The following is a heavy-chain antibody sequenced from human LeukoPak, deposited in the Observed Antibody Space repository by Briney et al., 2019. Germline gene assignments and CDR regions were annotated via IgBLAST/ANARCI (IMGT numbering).Heavy chain of an antibody. D-gene: IGHD3-22*01. CDR2: IYYSGST. V-gene: IGHV4-59*01. Sequence: SETLSLTCAVSGGSISSYYWSWIRQPPGKGLEWIGYIYYSGSTNYNPSLKSRVTISVDTSKNQFSLKLSSVTAADTAVYYCAGVYDSSGYLDAFDIWGQGTMVTVSS. J-gene: IGHJ3*02. CDR1: GGSISSYY. CDR3: AGVYDSSGYLDAFDI.